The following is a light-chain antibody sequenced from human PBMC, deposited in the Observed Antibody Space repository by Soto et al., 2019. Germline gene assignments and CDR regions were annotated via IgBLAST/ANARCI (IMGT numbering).Light chain of an antibody. CDR2: RNN. J-gene: IGLJ1*01. CDR3: AAWDDSLSGYV. Sequence: QSVLTQPPSASGTPGQRVTISCSGSSSNIGSNYVYWYQQLPGTAPKLLIYRNNQRPSGVPDRFSGSKSGTSASLAISGLRSEDEADYYCAAWDDSLSGYVFVTGTKVPS. CDR1: SSNIGSNY. V-gene: IGLV1-47*01.